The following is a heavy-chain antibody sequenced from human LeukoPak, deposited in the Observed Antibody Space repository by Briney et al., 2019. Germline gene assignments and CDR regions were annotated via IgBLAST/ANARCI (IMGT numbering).Heavy chain of an antibody. Sequence: PGGSLRLSCAASGFTFSDYDMHWLRQAPGKGLEWFSAIGTAGDTYYTGSVKGRFTISRENAKNSLYLQMNILRAGDTAVYYCARVAKERVGGVYYFDYWGQGTLVTVSS. J-gene: IGHJ4*02. D-gene: IGHD1-1*01. CDR3: ARVAKERVGGVYYFDY. V-gene: IGHV3-13*01. CDR2: IGTAGDT. CDR1: GFTFSDYD.